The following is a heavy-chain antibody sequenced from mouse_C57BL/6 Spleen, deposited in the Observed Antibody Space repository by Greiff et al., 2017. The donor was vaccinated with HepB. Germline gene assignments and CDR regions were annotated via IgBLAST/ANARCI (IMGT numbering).Heavy chain of an antibody. CDR2: ISYDGSN. J-gene: IGHJ3*01. V-gene: IGHV3-6*01. CDR3: ARILRPAAWFAY. Sequence: EVKLEESGPGLVKPSQSLSLTCSVTGYSITSGYYWNWIRQFPGNKLEWMGYISYDGSNNYNPSLKNRISITRDTSKNQFFLKLNSVTTEDTATYYCARILRPAAWFAYWGQGTLVTVSA. CDR1: GYSITSGYY. D-gene: IGHD1-2*01.